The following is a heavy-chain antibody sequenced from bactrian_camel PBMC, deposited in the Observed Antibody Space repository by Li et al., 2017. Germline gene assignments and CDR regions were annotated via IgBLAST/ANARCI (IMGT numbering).Heavy chain of an antibody. CDR1: GYADCWYD. Sequence: VQLVESGGGSGQAGGSLRLSCAVAGYADCWYDMRWYRQVPGKAREGVAGIGTNGVAAAADSVKGRFTISRDSAKTAPFLEMNSLKPDDTAMYYCATGVYCANVLSPSEYDTWGQGTQVTVS. J-gene: IGHJ4*01. D-gene: IGHD3*01. V-gene: IGHV3S10*01. CDR3: ATGVYCANVLSPSEYDT. CDR2: IGTNGVA.